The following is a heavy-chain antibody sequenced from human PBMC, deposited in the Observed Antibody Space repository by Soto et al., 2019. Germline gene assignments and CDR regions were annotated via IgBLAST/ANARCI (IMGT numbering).Heavy chain of an antibody. D-gene: IGHD3-10*01. CDR1: GGTFSSYA. J-gene: IGHJ6*02. V-gene: IGHV1-69*01. CDR3: ARARAGGAYYYYYGMDV. CDR2: IIPIFGTA. Sequence: QVQLVQSGAEVKKPGSSVKVSCTASGGTFSSYAISWVRQAPGQGLEWMGGIIPIFGTANDAQKFQGRVTITADESTSTAYMELSSRRSEDTAVYYCARARAGGAYYYYYGMDVWGQGTTVTVSS.